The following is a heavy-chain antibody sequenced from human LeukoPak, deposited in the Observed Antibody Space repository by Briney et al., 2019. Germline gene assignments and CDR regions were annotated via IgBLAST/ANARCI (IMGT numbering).Heavy chain of an antibody. V-gene: IGHV3-30*03. CDR2: TSSDLNVK. Sequence: PGGSLRLSCAASGFTFSNYGMNWVRQAPGKGLEWVAVTSSDLNVKLYADSVKGRFTISRDNSRSTLYLQMNSLRPEDTAIYYCAREGYYGSGSPPSLCFDYWGQGTLVTVSS. D-gene: IGHD3-10*01. J-gene: IGHJ4*02. CDR1: GFTFSNYG. CDR3: AREGYYGSGSPPSLCFDY.